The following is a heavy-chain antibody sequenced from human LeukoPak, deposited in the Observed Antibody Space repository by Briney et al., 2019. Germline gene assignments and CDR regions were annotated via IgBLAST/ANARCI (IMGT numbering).Heavy chain of an antibody. CDR1: GGSFSGYY. CDR3: ARGRRNVDIVATVLSSSSPYSSSWYFDY. J-gene: IGHJ4*02. D-gene: IGHD5-12*01. Sequence: NPSETLSLTCAVYGGSFSGYYWSWIRQPPGKGLEWIWEINHSGSTNYNPSLKSRVTISVDTSKNQFSLKLSSVTAADTAVYYCARGRRNVDIVATVLSSSSPYSSSWYFDYWGQGTLVTVSS. V-gene: IGHV4-34*01. CDR2: INHSGST.